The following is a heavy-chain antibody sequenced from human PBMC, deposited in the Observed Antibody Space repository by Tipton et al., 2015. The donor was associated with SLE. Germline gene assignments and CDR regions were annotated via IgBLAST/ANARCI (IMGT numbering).Heavy chain of an antibody. J-gene: IGHJ5*02. CDR1: GYTFTSYA. CDR2: INTNTGNP. V-gene: IGHV7-4-1*02. D-gene: IGHD3-16*02. CDR3: ARAWRLGELSLHNWFDP. Sequence: QSGAEVKKPGASVKVSCKASGYTFTSYAMNWVRQAPGQGLEWMGWINTNTGNPTYAQGFTGRFVFSLDTSVSTAYLQISSLKAEDTAVYYCARAWRLGELSLHNWFDPWGQGTLVTVSS.